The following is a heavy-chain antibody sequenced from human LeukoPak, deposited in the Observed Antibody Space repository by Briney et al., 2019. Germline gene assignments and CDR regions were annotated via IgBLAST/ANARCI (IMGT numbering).Heavy chain of an antibody. V-gene: IGHV3-21*01. CDR1: GFTFSSYS. D-gene: IGHD6-19*01. Sequence: GGSLRLSCAASGFTFSSYSMNWVRQAPGKGLEWVSSINSSSSYIYYADSVKGRFTISRDNAKNSLYLQMNSLRAEDTAVYYCASSGWYNWFDPWGQGTLVTVSS. J-gene: IGHJ5*02. CDR2: INSSSSYI. CDR3: ASSGWYNWFDP.